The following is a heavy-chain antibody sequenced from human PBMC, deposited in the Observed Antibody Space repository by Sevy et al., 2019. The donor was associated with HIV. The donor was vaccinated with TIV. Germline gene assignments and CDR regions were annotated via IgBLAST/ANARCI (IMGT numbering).Heavy chain of an antibody. CDR3: AKALGRVWSPPGNAFDI. CDR1: GFTFDDYA. D-gene: IGHD2-21*01. Sequence: GGSLRLSCAASGFTFDDYAMHWVRQAPGKGLEWVSGISWNSGSIGYADSVKGRFTISRDNAKNSLYLQMNSLRAEDTALYYCAKALGRVWSPPGNAFDIWGQGTMVTVSS. J-gene: IGHJ3*02. V-gene: IGHV3-9*01. CDR2: ISWNSGSI.